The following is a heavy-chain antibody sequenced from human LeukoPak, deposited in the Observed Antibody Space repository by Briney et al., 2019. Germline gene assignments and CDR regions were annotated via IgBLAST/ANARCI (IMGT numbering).Heavy chain of an antibody. CDR2: IYTSGST. J-gene: IGHJ4*02. CDR1: GYSISSGYY. D-gene: IGHD3-16*01. CDR3: GRSAGFVHFDH. Sequence: SETLSLTCTVSGYSISSGYYWSWIRQPAGKGLEWIGRIYTSGSTNYNPSLKSRVTISVDTSKNQFSLKVTSVTAADTALYYCGRSAGFVHFDHWGQGTLVTVSS. V-gene: IGHV4-61*02.